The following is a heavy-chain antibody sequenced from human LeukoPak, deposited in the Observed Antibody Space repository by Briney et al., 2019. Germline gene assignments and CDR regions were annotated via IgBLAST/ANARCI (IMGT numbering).Heavy chain of an antibody. CDR1: GGSITSGDYY. CDR2: IYYSGST. V-gene: IGHV4-30-4*01. J-gene: IGHJ4*02. CDR3: ASTYYYEYYFDY. Sequence: PSQTLSLTCPVSGGSITSGDYYWSWIRQPPGKGLEWFGYIYYSGSTYYNPSLKSRVTISVDTSKNQFSLKLSSVTAADTAVYYCASTYYYEYYFDYWGQGTLVTVSS. D-gene: IGHD3-22*01.